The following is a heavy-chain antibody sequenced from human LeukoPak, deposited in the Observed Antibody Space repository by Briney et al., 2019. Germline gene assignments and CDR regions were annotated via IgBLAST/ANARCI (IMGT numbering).Heavy chain of an antibody. CDR2: MNPNSGNT. CDR1: GYTFTTYD. CDR3: VRGPIKSDGGNSGSAWFDP. Sequence: ASVKVSCKASGYTFTTYDINWVRQATGQGLEWMGWMNPNSGNTAYAQKFQGRVTMTRNTSISTAYMELSSLRSEDTAVYYCVRGPIKSDGGNSGSAWFDPCGQGTLVTVSS. D-gene: IGHD4-23*01. J-gene: IGHJ5*02. V-gene: IGHV1-8*01.